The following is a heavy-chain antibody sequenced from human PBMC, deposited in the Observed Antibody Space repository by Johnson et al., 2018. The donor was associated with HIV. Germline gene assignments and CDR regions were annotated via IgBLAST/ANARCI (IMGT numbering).Heavy chain of an antibody. V-gene: IGHV3-23*04. D-gene: IGHD2/OR15-2a*01. Sequence: VQLVESGGGLVQPGGSLRLSCGASAFTFSSNDMKWVRQAPGKGLEWVSPISGSDHSTYYADSVKGRFTISRDNSKNTLYLQMNSLRAEDTAVYYCAKAQAFRGAFDIWGQGTMVIVSS. CDR2: ISGSDHST. J-gene: IGHJ3*02. CDR3: AKAQAFRGAFDI. CDR1: AFTFSSND.